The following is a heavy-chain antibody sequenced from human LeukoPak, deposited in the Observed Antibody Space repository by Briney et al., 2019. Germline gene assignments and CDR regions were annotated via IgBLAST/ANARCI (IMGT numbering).Heavy chain of an antibody. CDR2: ISYDGSNK. CDR1: GFTFSSYG. CDR3: AKDGGFYGENFDY. J-gene: IGHJ4*02. Sequence: PGGSLRLSCAASGFTFSSYGMHWVRQAPGKGLEWVAVISYDGSNKYYADSVKGRFTISRDNSKNTLYLQMNSLRAEDTAVYYCAKDGGFYGENFDYWGQGTLVTVSS. V-gene: IGHV3-30*18. D-gene: IGHD4-17*01.